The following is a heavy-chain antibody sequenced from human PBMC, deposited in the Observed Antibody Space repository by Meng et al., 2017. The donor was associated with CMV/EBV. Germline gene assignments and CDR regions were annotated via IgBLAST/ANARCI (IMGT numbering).Heavy chain of an antibody. V-gene: IGHV1-2*02. Sequence: QVQLVQSGAEVKKLGASVKVSCKASGYTFTGYYMHWVRQAPGQGLEWMGWINPNSGGTNYAQKFQGRVTMTRDTSISTACMELSRLRSDDTAVYYCARILWFGEPRWGGPFDYWGQGTLVTVSS. J-gene: IGHJ4*02. CDR1: GYTFTGYY. CDR2: INPNSGGT. D-gene: IGHD3-10*01. CDR3: ARILWFGEPRWGGPFDY.